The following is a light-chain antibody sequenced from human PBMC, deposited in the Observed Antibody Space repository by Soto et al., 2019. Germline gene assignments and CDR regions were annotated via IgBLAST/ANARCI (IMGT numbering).Light chain of an antibody. CDR3: QQLTNWPPT. V-gene: IGKV3-11*01. CDR1: QSVSNY. CDR2: DAS. J-gene: IGKJ1*01. Sequence: EIVLTQSPATLSLSPGERAILSCRASQSVSNYLAWYQQKPGQAPRLLIYDASNRATGIPARFSGSGSGTDFTFTISRMEAEDFSVYYCQQLTNWPPTFGQGTKVDIK.